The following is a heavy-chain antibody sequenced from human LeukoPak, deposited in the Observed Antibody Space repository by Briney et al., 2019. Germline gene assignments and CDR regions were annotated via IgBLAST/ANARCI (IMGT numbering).Heavy chain of an antibody. CDR2: ISWDGGST. CDR3: AKDTAPGGEGV. V-gene: IGHV3-43D*04. Sequence: GGSLRLSCAASGFTFDDYAMHWVRQAPGKGLEWVSLISWDGGSTYYADSVKGRFTISRDNSKNSLYLQMNSLRAEDAALNYCAKDTAPGGEGVWGKGTTVTVSS. CDR1: GFTFDDYA. J-gene: IGHJ6*04. D-gene: IGHD3-16*01.